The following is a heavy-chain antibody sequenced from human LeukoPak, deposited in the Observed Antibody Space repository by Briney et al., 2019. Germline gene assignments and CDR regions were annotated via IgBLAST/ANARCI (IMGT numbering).Heavy chain of an antibody. CDR3: ARRACSGGSCYEPYYFDY. CDR2: MYHSGST. Sequence: PSETLSLTCTVSGGSISSYYWSWIRQPPGKGLEWIGSMYHSGSTYYNPPLKSRVTISVDTSKNQFSLKLSSVTAADTAVYYCARRACSGGSCYEPYYFDYWGQGTLVTVSS. J-gene: IGHJ4*02. D-gene: IGHD2-15*01. V-gene: IGHV4-59*05. CDR1: GGSISSYY.